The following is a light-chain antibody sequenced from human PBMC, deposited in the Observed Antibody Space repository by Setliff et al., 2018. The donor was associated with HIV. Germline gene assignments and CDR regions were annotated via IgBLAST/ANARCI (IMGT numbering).Light chain of an antibody. CDR2: DTS. V-gene: IGLV7-46*01. CDR3: LLSYTAVQKSV. J-gene: IGLJ1*01. Sequence: QAVVTQEPSLTVSPGGTVTLTCGSSTGAVTSGHYPYWFQQKPGKAPKTLIYDTSNKHSWTPARFSGSLLGGKAALTLSGAQPEDEAEYYCLLSYTAVQKSVFGSGTKVTVL. CDR1: TGAVTSGHY.